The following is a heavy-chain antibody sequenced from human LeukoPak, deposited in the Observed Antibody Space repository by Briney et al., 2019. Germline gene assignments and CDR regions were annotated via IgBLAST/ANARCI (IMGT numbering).Heavy chain of an antibody. CDR1: GGSTSSYY. Sequence: PSETLSLTCTVSGGSTSSYYWSWIRQPPGKGLEWIGYIYYSGSTNYNPSLKSRVTISVDTSKNQFSLKLSSVTAADTAVYYCARDSPYCGGDCYPAGAFDIWGQGTMVTVSS. CDR3: ARDSPYCGGDCYPAGAFDI. J-gene: IGHJ3*02. D-gene: IGHD2-21*02. CDR2: IYYSGST. V-gene: IGHV4-59*01.